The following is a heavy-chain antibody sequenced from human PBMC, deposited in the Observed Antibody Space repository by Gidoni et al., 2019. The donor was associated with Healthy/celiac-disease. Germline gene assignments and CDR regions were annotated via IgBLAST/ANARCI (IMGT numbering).Heavy chain of an antibody. CDR3: ARDYDNWNDVGGARAFDY. Sequence: QVQLVQSGAEVKKPGASVKVSCKASGYTFTSYYMHWVRQAPGQGLEWMGIINPSGGSTSYAQKFQGRVTMTRDTSTSTVYMELSSLRSEDTAVYYCARDYDNWNDVGGARAFDYWGQGTLVTVSS. D-gene: IGHD1-1*01. CDR1: GYTFTSYY. V-gene: IGHV1-46*03. J-gene: IGHJ4*02. CDR2: INPSGGST.